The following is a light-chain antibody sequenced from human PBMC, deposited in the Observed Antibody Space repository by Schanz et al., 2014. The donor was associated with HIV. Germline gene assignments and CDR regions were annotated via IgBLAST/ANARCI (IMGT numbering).Light chain of an antibody. V-gene: IGLV2-8*01. J-gene: IGLJ2*01. CDR3: SSYTGTSNLSVL. CDR1: SSDVGYYND. Sequence: QSALTQPPSASGSPGQSVTISCTGTSSDVGYYNDVSWYQQHPGKAPKLLIFEVNKRPSGVPDRFSGSKSGNSASLTVSGLQTEDEAEYYCSSYTGTSNLSVLFGGGTKLTVL. CDR2: EVN.